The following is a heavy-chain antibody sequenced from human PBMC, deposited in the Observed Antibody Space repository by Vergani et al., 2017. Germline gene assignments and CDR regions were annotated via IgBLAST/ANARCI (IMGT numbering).Heavy chain of an antibody. J-gene: IGHJ4*02. CDR1: GGSVSSGEYY. CDR3: AREGYSSSSFDY. V-gene: IGHV4-30-4*08. Sequence: QVQLQESGPGLVKPSQTLSLICTVSGGSVSSGEYYWNWIRQPPGKGLEWIGYIYFNGNTYYNPSLKNRVTISSDTFKNHFSLKLSSVTAADTAVYYCAREGYSSSSFDYWGQGTLVTVSS. CDR2: IYFNGNT. D-gene: IGHD6-6*01.